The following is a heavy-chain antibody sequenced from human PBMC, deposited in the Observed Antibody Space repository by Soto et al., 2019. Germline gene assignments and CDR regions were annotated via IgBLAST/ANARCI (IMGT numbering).Heavy chain of an antibody. V-gene: IGHV3-74*01. CDR2: ISTDGTIT. CDR3: TGDLLGFRAFNL. Sequence: EVQLVESGGGLVQPGGSLRLSCAASGFAFSNYWMNWVRQVPGKGLVWVSSISTDGTITTYADSVKGRFTNSRDNTKNTLRLHMNSLRVEDTAVYYCTGDLLGFRAFNLWGQGTTVTVSS. J-gene: IGHJ3*01. D-gene: IGHD3-10*01. CDR1: GFAFSNYW.